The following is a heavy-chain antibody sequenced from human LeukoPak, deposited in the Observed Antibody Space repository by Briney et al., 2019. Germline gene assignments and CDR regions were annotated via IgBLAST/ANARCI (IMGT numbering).Heavy chain of an antibody. CDR2: INAGNGNT. CDR3: ARSITMVRGVTMGY. Sequence: ASVKVSCKASGYTFTSYAMHWVRQAPGQRLEWMEWINAGNGNTKYSQKFQGRVTITRDTSASTAYMELSSLRSEDTAVYYCARSITMVRGVTMGYWGQGTLVTVSS. D-gene: IGHD3-10*01. V-gene: IGHV1-3*01. CDR1: GYTFTSYA. J-gene: IGHJ4*02.